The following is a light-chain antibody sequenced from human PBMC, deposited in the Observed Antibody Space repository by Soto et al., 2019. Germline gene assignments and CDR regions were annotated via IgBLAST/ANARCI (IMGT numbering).Light chain of an antibody. Sequence: DLQMTQSPSSLSASVGDRVSITCRAGQTINRFLNWYQQKPGEPPKLLIYGASNLQGGVPSRFSGSGSGTDFTLTISSLQPEDFATYYCQQSYSSPQTFGQGTNVESK. CDR2: GAS. CDR1: QTINRF. J-gene: IGKJ1*01. CDR3: QQSYSSPQT. V-gene: IGKV1-39*01.